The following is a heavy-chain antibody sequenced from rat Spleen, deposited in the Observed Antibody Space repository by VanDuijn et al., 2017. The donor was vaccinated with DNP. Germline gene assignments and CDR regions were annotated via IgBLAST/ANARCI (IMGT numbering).Heavy chain of an antibody. CDR3: ARSKYNSGYVPFAD. CDR1: GYSITRNY. Sequence: EVQLQESGPGLVKPSQSLSLTCSVTGYSITRNYWAWIRKGPGNKLEWMGYMNRTGSTNYNPSLRSRVSITRVTSKNQFFLQLNSVTTEDTATYYCARSKYNSGYVPFADWGQGTLVTVSS. J-gene: IGHJ3*01. CDR2: MNRTGST. D-gene: IGHD4-3*01. V-gene: IGHV3-3*01.